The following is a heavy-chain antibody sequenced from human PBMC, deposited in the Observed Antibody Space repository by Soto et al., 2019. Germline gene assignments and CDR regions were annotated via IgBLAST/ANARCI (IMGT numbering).Heavy chain of an antibody. CDR3: ASTAPIYSSSWYPPSPGSRY. V-gene: IGHV1-69*13. J-gene: IGHJ4*02. CDR2: IIPIFGTA. D-gene: IGHD6-13*01. Sequence: ASVKVSCKASGGTFSSYAISWVRQAPGQGLEWMGGIIPIFGTANYAQKFQGRVTITADEPTSTAYMELSSLRSEDTAVYYCASTAPIYSSSWYPPSPGSRYSGQGTLVTGSS. CDR1: GGTFSSYA.